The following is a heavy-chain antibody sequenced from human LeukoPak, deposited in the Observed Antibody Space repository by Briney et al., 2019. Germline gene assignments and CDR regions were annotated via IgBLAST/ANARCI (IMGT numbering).Heavy chain of an antibody. V-gene: IGHV4-59*08. CDR3: ARHGGRAAAGWGDNWFDP. CDR2: IYHSGSS. J-gene: IGHJ5*02. Sequence: ASETLSLTCTVSGGSISSYYWSWIRQPPGKGLEWIGYIYHSGSSNHNPSLKSRVTISVDTSKKQFSLKPSSVTAADTAVYYCARHGGRAAAGWGDNWFDPWGQGTLVTVSS. D-gene: IGHD6-13*01. CDR1: GGSISSYY.